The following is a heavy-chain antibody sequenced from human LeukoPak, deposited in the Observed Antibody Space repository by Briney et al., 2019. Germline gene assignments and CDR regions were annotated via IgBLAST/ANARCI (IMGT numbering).Heavy chain of an antibody. D-gene: IGHD3-10*01. J-gene: IGHJ4*02. CDR1: GYTFTRYG. CDR3: ARDGDYYASGSRGDY. CDR2: IIPILGIA. V-gene: IGHV1-69*04. Sequence: ASVKVSCKASGYTFTRYGISWVRQAPGQGLEWMGRIIPILGIANYAQMFQGRVTITADKSTSTAYMELSNLRSEDTAVYYCARDGDYYASGSRGDYWGQGTLVTVSS.